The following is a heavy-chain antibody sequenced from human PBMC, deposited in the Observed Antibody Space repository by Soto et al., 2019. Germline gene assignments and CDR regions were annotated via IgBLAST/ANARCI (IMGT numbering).Heavy chain of an antibody. J-gene: IGHJ5*02. CDR1: GGSFSGYY. Sequence: SETLSLTCAVYGGSFSGYYWSWIRQPPGKGLEWIGEINHSGSTNYNPSLKSRVTISVDTSKNQFSLKLSSVTAADTAVYYCARGITMIAPRGWFDPWGQGTLVTVSS. D-gene: IGHD3-22*01. CDR2: INHSGST. CDR3: ARGITMIAPRGWFDP. V-gene: IGHV4-34*01.